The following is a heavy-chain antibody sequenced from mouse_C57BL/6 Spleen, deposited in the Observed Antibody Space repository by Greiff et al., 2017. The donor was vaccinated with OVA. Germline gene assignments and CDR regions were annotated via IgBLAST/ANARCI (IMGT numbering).Heavy chain of an antibody. CDR1: GYTFTDYY. Sequence: EVKLQQSGPELVKPGASVKISCKASGYTFTDYYMNWVKQSHGKSLEWIGDINPNNGGTSYNQKFKGKATLTVDKSSSTAYMELRSLTSEDSAVYYCARLYYGPSYYFDYWGQGTTLTVSS. CDR3: ARLYYGPSYYFDY. J-gene: IGHJ2*01. V-gene: IGHV1-26*01. CDR2: INPNNGGT. D-gene: IGHD2-1*01.